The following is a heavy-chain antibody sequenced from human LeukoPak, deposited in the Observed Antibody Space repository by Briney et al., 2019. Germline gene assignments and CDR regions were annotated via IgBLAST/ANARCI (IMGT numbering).Heavy chain of an antibody. CDR3: AKDPILTGYHDAFDI. J-gene: IGHJ3*02. D-gene: IGHD3-9*01. CDR2: ISGSGGST. CDR1: GFTFSSYA. V-gene: IGHV3-23*01. Sequence: GGPLRLSCAASGFTFSSYAMSWVRQAPGKGLEWVSAISGSGGSTYYADSVKGRFTISRDNSKNTLYLQMNSLRAEDTAVYYCAKDPILTGYHDAFDIWGQGTMVTVSS.